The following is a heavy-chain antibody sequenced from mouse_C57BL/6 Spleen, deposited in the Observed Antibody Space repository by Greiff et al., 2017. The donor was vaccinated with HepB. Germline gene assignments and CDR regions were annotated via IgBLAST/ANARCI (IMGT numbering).Heavy chain of an antibody. CDR3: ARWGIYYAMDY. V-gene: IGHV1-76*01. J-gene: IGHJ4*01. Sequence: QVQLQQSGAELVRPGASVKLSCKASGYTFTDYYINWVKQRPGQGLEWIARIYPGSGNTYYNEKFKGKATLTAEKSSSTAYMQLSSLTSEDSAVYFCARWGIYYAMDYWGQGTSVTVSS. CDR2: IYPGSGNT. CDR1: GYTFTDYY.